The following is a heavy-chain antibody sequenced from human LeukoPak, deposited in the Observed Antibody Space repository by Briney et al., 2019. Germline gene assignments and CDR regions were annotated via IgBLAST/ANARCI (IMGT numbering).Heavy chain of an antibody. V-gene: IGHV3-23*01. CDR3: AKDDRRHCSSTSCLDSFDP. Sequence: PGGSLRLSCGASGFTFSSYAMSWVRQAPGKGLEWVSAISGSGGSTYYADSVKGRFTISRDNSKNTLHLQMNSLRAEDTAVYYCAKDDRRHCSSTSCLDSFDPWGQGTLVTVSS. CDR2: ISGSGGST. CDR1: GFTFSSYA. D-gene: IGHD2-2*01. J-gene: IGHJ5*02.